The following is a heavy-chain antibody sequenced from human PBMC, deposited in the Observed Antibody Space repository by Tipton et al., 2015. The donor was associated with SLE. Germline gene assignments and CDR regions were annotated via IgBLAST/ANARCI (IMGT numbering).Heavy chain of an antibody. CDR2: INHSGST. J-gene: IGHJ4*02. CDR3: AGGPLHYDFRSGYYPPFDY. CDR1: GGSFNGYY. Sequence: TLSLTCAVYGGSFNGYYWSWLRQPPGKGLEWIADINHSGSTNYNPSLKSRVTISVDTSNNQFSLNLSYLTAADAAVYYCAGGPLHYDFRSGYYPPFDYWGQGTLVTVSS. V-gene: IGHV4-34*01. D-gene: IGHD3-3*01.